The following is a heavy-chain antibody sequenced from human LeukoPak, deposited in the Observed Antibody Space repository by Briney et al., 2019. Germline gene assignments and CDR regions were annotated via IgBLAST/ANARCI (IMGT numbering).Heavy chain of an antibody. CDR3: ARPKSGYDIDAFDI. D-gene: IGHD5-12*01. V-gene: IGHV3-11*01. CDR1: GFTFSDYY. CDR2: ISSSGSTI. Sequence: PGGSLRLSCAASGFTFSDYYMSWIRQAPGKGLEWVSYISSSGSTIYYADSVKGRFTISRDNAKNSLYLQMDSLRAEDTAVYYCARPKSGYDIDAFDIWGQGTMVTVSS. J-gene: IGHJ3*02.